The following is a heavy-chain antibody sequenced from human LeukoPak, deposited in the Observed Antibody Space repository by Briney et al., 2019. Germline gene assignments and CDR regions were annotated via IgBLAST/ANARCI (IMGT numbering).Heavy chain of an antibody. Sequence: SETLSLTCTVSGGSISSNSYYWGWIRQPPGKGLDWLGSIYYSGSTYYNPSLKSRVTISVDTSKNQFSLKLSSVTAADTAMYYCARLPNSGSYLGHLDIWGQGTMVTVSS. V-gene: IGHV4-39*01. CDR3: ARLPNSGSYLGHLDI. CDR1: GGSISSNSYY. J-gene: IGHJ3*02. CDR2: IYYSGST. D-gene: IGHD1-26*01.